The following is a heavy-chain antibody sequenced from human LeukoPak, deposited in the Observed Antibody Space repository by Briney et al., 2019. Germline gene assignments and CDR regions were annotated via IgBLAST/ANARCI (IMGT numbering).Heavy chain of an antibody. V-gene: IGHV3-7*04. CDR1: GFTFSRYW. CDR3: ARDAPLDV. J-gene: IGHJ6*02. CDR2: IKQDGSEK. Sequence: GSLRLSCAASGFTFSRYWMSWVRQAPGKGLEWVANIKQDGSEKYYVDSVKGRFTISRDNAKNSLYLQMNSLRTEDTAVYYCARDAPLDVWGQGTTVTVSS.